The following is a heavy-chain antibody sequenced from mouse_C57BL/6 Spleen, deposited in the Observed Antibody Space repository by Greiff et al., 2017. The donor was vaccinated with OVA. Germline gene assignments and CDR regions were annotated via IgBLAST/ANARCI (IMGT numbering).Heavy chain of an antibody. J-gene: IGHJ2*01. V-gene: IGHV1-55*01. CDR2: IYPGSGST. D-gene: IGHD3-1*01. CDR3: ANSGSFDY. Sequence: QVQLQQPGAELVKPGASVKMSCKASGYTFTSYWITWVKQRPGQGLEWIGDIYPGSGSTNYNEKFKSKATLTVATSSSPAYLQLSSLTSEDAAVYDCANSGSFDYWGQGTTLTVSS. CDR1: GYTFTSYW.